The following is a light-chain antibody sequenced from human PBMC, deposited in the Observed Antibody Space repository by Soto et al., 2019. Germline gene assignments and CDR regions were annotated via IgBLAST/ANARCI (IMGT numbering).Light chain of an antibody. J-gene: IGLJ1*01. CDR3: CSYAGSYTYV. CDR2: DVS. V-gene: IGLV2-11*01. Sequence: QSALTQPRSVSGSPGQSVTISCTGTSSDVGGYNYVSWYQQHPGKAPKLMIYDVSQRPSGVPDRFSGSGSGNTASLTISGLQAEDEADYYCCSYAGSYTYVFGAGTKLTVL. CDR1: SSDVGGYNY.